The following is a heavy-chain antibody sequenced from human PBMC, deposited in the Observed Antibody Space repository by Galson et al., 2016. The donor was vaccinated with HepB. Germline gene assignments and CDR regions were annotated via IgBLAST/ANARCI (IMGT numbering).Heavy chain of an antibody. D-gene: IGHD6-13*01. Sequence: SLRLSCAGSGFTFSSFAMSWVRQAPGKGLEWVSTVSGSGGSIYYADSMKGRFTISRDNSKNTLYLQINSLRAEDTALYYCAKLIVGHSSSWYFDYWGQGTLVTVSS. CDR1: GFTFSSFA. V-gene: IGHV3-23*01. CDR2: VSGSGGSI. J-gene: IGHJ4*02. CDR3: AKLIVGHSSSWYFDY.